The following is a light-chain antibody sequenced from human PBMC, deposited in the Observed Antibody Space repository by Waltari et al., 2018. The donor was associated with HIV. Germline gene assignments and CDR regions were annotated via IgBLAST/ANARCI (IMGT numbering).Light chain of an antibody. CDR1: SSDVGSTKS. J-gene: IGLJ1*01. V-gene: IGLV2-14*03. CDR2: DVS. Sequence: QSALTQPASVSGSPGQSITISCTGTSSDVGSTKSFSWHQQSPGEAPKLIIHDVSNRPSGISNRFSGSKSGNMASLTISGLQTEDEADYYCSSYTSSSTYVFGTGTRVTVL. CDR3: SSYTSSSTYV.